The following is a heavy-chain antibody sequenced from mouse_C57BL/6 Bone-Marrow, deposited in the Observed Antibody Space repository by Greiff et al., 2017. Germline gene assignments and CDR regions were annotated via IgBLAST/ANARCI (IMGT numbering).Heavy chain of an antibody. J-gene: IGHJ2*01. V-gene: IGHV2-9-1*01. CDR2: IWTGGGT. CDR3: ASLYDGLFYFDY. Sequence: VKLMESGPGLVAPSQSLSITCTVSGFSLTSYAISWVRQPPGKGLEWLGVIWTGGGTNYNPALKSSLSISKDNSKSQVFLKMISLQTDDTARYYCASLYDGLFYFDYWGQGTTLTVSS. CDR1: GFSLTSYA. D-gene: IGHD2-3*01.